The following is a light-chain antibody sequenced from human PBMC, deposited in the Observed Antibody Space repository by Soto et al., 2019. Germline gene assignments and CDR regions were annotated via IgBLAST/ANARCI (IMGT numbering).Light chain of an antibody. CDR2: GAS. CDR3: QQYGSSPQS. CDR1: QSVSSSY. J-gene: IGKJ4*01. Sequence: EIVLTQSPGTLSLSPGERATLSCRASQSVSSSYLAWYQQKPGQSPRLLIQGASCRATGIPDRFSGRGSGTDFTLTISRLEPEDFAMYYCQQYGSSPQSFGGGTKVEIK. V-gene: IGKV3-20*01.